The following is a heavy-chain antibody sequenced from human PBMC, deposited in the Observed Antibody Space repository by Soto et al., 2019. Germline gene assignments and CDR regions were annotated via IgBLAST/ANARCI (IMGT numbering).Heavy chain of an antibody. CDR2: XXXXXXXX. J-gene: IGHJ6*02. CDR1: GYSFTSYW. V-gene: IGHV5-51*01. Sequence: GESLKISCKGSGYSFTSYWIGWVRQMPGKGLEWXXXXXXXXXXXXXXXXXXGQVTISADKSISTAYLQWSSLKASDTAMYYCARHWTGTKGPYYYGMDVWGQGTTVTVSS. CDR3: ARHWTGTKGPYYYGMDV. D-gene: IGHD1-7*01.